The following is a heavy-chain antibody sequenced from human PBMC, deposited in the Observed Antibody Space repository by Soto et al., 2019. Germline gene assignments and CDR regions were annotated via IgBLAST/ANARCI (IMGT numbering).Heavy chain of an antibody. CDR2: INANNGGA. CDR3: AREGGSETLQPSYNWFDT. D-gene: IGHD6-25*01. V-gene: IGHV1-2*02. J-gene: IGHJ5*02. CDR1: GYTFTDYH. Sequence: ASVKVSCKASGYTFTDYHIHWVRQAPGQGLEFMGWINANNGGAGSAQQFQGRVTVTRDTSITTVYMELSNLRSDDAAVYYCAREGGSETLQPSYNWFDTWGQGTLVTVSS.